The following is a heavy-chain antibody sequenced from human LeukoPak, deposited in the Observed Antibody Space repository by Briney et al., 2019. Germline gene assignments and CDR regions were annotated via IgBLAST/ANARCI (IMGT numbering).Heavy chain of an antibody. Sequence: PGGSLRLSCAASGFTFSSYGMNWVRQAPGKGLEWVSSISISSNYIYHTDSLKGRFTISRDNAKNSLYLQMNSLRAEDTAVYYCAISNYGSGSYTPSWFDPWGQGTLVTVSS. CDR1: GFTFSSYG. CDR2: ISISSNYI. J-gene: IGHJ5*02. D-gene: IGHD3-10*01. CDR3: AISNYGSGSYTPSWFDP. V-gene: IGHV3-21*01.